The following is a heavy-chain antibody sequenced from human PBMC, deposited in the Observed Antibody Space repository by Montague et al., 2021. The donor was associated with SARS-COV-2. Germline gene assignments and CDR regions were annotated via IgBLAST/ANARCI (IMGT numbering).Heavy chain of an antibody. V-gene: IGHV4-39*01. Sequence: SETLSLTCTVSGGSINSSSYYWGWIRQPPGKGLEWIGSIYYSGSTYYNPSLKSRVTISVDTSKNQFSLKLSSVTAADTAVYYCARQVGTMIVVVQGYGMDVWGQGTTVTVSS. CDR2: IYYSGST. CDR3: ARQVGTMIVVVQGYGMDV. D-gene: IGHD3-22*01. CDR1: GGSINSSSYY. J-gene: IGHJ6*02.